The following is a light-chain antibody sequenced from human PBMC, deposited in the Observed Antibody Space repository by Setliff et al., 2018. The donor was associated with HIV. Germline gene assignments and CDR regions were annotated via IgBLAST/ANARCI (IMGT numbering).Light chain of an antibody. Sequence: QSALPQPASVSGSPGQSITISCIGTSSDVGGYDFVSWYQQRPDKAPKLIIFDVSERPSGVSHRFSGSKSGNTASLTISGLQTEDEGDYFCASYRSPATYVFGIGTKVTVL. V-gene: IGLV2-14*03. J-gene: IGLJ1*01. CDR2: DVS. CDR3: ASYRSPATYV. CDR1: SSDVGGYDF.